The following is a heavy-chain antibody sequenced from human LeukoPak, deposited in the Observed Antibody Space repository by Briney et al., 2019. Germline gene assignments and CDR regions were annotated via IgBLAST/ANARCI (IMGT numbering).Heavy chain of an antibody. D-gene: IGHD3-10*01. V-gene: IGHV4-34*01. CDR3: AREGRWFGELYLDY. Sequence: SETLSLTCAVYGGSFSGYDWRWIRQPPGKGLEGIGEINHSGSTNSNPSLKSRVNMSVDTSKNQFSLKLSSVTAADTAVYYCAREGRWFGELYLDYWGQGTLVTVSS. J-gene: IGHJ4*02. CDR2: INHSGST. CDR1: GGSFSGYD.